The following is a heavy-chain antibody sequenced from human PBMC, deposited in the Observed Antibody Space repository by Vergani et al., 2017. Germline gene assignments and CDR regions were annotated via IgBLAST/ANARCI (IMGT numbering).Heavy chain of an antibody. CDR1: GYIFTDYP. CDR3: GRNWAADP. CDR2: INTNTRNP. V-gene: IGHV7-4-1*02. D-gene: IGHD7-27*01. Sequence: QVQLVQSGSELKKPGDSVKVSCKASGYIFTDYPITWVRQAPGQGLEWMGWINTNTRNPTYAQKFTGRFVFSLDTSVSTAYLQISGLKAEDGAVYYCGRNWAADPWGQGTLVTVSS. J-gene: IGHJ5*02.